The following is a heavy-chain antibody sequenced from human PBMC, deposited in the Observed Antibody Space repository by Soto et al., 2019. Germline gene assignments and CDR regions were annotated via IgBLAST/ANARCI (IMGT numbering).Heavy chain of an antibody. CDR1: GGSFSGYY. J-gene: IGHJ4*02. D-gene: IGHD3-10*01. CDR3: ARGGWFGELLNDY. V-gene: IGHV4-34*01. CDR2: INHSGST. Sequence: QVQLQQWGAGLLKPSETLSLTCAVYGGSFSGYYWSWIRQPPGKGLEWIGEINHSGSTNYNPSLKSRVTISVDTSKNQFSLKLSSVTAADTAVYYCARGGWFGELLNDYWGQGTLVTVSS.